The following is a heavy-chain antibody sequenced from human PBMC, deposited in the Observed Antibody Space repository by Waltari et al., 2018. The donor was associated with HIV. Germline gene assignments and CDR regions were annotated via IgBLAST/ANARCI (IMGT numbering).Heavy chain of an antibody. V-gene: IGHV7-4-1*02. CDR3: ARGYCGTTSCWQRGGWLDP. Sequence: QVQLVQSGSELKKPGASVKVSCKASGYTFTNYAMNWVRQAPGQGLEWMGWINTNTGNPTYAQGFTGRFVFSLDTSVSTAYLQISSLKAEDTAVYYCARGYCGTTSCWQRGGWLDPWGQGTLLTVSS. CDR2: INTNTGNP. CDR1: GYTFTNYA. D-gene: IGHD2-2*01. J-gene: IGHJ5*02.